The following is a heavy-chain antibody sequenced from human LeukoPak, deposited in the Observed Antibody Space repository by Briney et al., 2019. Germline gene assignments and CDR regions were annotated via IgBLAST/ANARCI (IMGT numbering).Heavy chain of an antibody. J-gene: IGHJ4*02. Sequence: SETLSLTCTVSGGSISSYYWSWIRQPPGKGLEWIGYIYYSGSTNYNPSLKSRATISVDTSKNQFSLKLSSVTAADTAVYYCARVRSSGWGKNFDYWGQGTLVTVSS. CDR2: IYYSGST. D-gene: IGHD6-19*01. V-gene: IGHV4-59*01. CDR3: ARVRSSGWGKNFDY. CDR1: GGSISSYY.